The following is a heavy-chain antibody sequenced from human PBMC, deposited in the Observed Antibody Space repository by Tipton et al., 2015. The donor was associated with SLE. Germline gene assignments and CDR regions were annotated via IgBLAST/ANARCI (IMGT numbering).Heavy chain of an antibody. Sequence: TLSLTCSISGGSVSTDSYYWGWVRQPPGKGLEWIGSIYYSGSTYYAPSLKSRVTISLDTSKNQFSLKLISVTAADTAVYYCARHFGWSFDVWGQGTMVTVSS. CDR3: ARHFGWSFDV. J-gene: IGHJ3*01. D-gene: IGHD2-15*01. CDR2: IYYSGST. V-gene: IGHV4-39*01. CDR1: GGSVSTDSYY.